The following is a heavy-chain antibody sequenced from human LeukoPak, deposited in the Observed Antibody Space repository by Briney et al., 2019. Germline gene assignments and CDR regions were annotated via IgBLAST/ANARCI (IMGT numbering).Heavy chain of an antibody. CDR1: GFTFSNAW. V-gene: IGHV3-15*01. Sequence: GGSLRLSCADSGFTFSNAWMSWVRQAPGKGLEWVGRIKSKTDGGTTDYAAPVKGRFTISRDDSKNTLYLQMNSLKTEDTAVYYCTTDVVVVPAAGYYFDYWGQGTLVTVSS. CDR2: IKSKTDGGTT. J-gene: IGHJ4*02. D-gene: IGHD2-2*01. CDR3: TTDVVVVPAAGYYFDY.